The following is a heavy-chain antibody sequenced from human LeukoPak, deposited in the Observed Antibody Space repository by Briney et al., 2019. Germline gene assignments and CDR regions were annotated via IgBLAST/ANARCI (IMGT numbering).Heavy chain of an antibody. CDR2: ISASSSTT. CDR3: GKNRYSGSLSPFDI. V-gene: IGHV3-23*01. Sequence: GGSLRLSCAASGFTFSNYAMSWVRQTPGKGLEWVSAISASSSTTYYADSVKGRFTISRDNSKNKLYLQMNRLRAEDTAVYYCGKNRYSGSLSPFDIWGQGTMVTVSS. J-gene: IGHJ3*02. D-gene: IGHD1-26*01. CDR1: GFTFSNYA.